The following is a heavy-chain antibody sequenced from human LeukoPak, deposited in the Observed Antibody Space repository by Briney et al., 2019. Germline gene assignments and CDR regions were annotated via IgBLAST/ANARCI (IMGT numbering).Heavy chain of an antibody. J-gene: IGHJ4*02. CDR3: ARSVPDYTRFDY. D-gene: IGHD4-11*01. CDR2: IRSKANNYAT. V-gene: IGHV3-73*01. Sequence: PGGSLRLSCAASGFTFSASAVHWVRQASGKGLEWIGRIRSKANNYATAYTDPLKGRFTVSRDDSKNTAYLQMNSLRAEDTALYYCARSVPDYTRFDYWGQGALVTVSS. CDR1: GFTFSASA.